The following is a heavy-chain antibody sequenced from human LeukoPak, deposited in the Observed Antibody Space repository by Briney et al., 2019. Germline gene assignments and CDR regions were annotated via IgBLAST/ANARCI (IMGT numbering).Heavy chain of an antibody. V-gene: IGHV4-39*07. CDR3: ARDLGGYPFFMDV. J-gene: IGHJ6*03. D-gene: IGHD2-15*01. CDR1: GGSLRSDRHN. CDR2: LDETGSP. Sequence: SETLSLTCSVSGGSLRSDRHNWAWVRQSADKGLEHIGSLDETGSPYYNPPLKSRVTISVDTSNEQFSLNLTSVTAADTAAYYCARDLGGYPFFMDVWGKGITVTVSS.